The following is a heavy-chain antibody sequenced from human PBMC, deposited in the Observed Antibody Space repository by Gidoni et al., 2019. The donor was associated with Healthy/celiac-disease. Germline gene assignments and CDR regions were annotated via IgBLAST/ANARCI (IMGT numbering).Heavy chain of an antibody. CDR2: ISTTGNTI. CDR3: AGSEVKGNNWFDP. Sequence: EVQPVESGGGLEQPGGSLRLSCAASGLAFGNYRMNWVRQAQGNGLEWVSYISTTGNTIKYAGSVKGRFTISRDNAKNSLFLQMNSLRAEDTALYYCAGSEVKGNNWFDPWGQGTLVTVSS. CDR1: GLAFGNYR. V-gene: IGHV3-48*01. J-gene: IGHJ5*02. D-gene: IGHD3-10*01.